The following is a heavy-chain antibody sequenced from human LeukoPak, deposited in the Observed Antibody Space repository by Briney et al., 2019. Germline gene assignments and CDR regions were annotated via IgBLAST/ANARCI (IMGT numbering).Heavy chain of an antibody. D-gene: IGHD3-22*01. Sequence: PSETLSLTCAVYGGSFSGYYWSWIRQPPGKGLEWIGEINHSGSTNYNPSLKSRVTISVDTSKNQFSLKLSSATAADTAVYYCARDSSGYYLTYFQHWGQGTLVTVSS. CDR2: INHSGST. CDR1: GGSFSGYY. CDR3: ARDSSGYYLTYFQH. V-gene: IGHV4-34*01. J-gene: IGHJ1*01.